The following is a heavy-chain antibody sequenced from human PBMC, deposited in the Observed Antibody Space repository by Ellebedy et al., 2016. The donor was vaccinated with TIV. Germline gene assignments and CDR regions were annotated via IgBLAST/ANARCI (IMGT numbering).Heavy chain of an antibody. D-gene: IGHD2-2*01. CDR1: GYTFTSYY. J-gene: IGHJ6*02. V-gene: IGHV1-46*01. CDR2: INPSGGST. CDR3: ARDLSVGTRNYYFGMDV. Sequence: AASVKVSCKASGYTFTSYYMHCVRQAPGQRLEWMGIINPSGGSTSSAQKFQGRVTMTRDTSTTTVYMELRSLRSEDTAVYYCARDLSVGTRNYYFGMDVWGQGTTVTVSS.